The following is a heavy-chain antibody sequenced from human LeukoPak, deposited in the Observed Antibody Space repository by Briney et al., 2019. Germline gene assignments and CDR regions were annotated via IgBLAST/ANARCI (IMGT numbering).Heavy chain of an antibody. V-gene: IGHV5-51*01. D-gene: IGHD3-22*01. J-gene: IGHJ5*02. CDR2: IYPGDSDT. CDR3: ARWPSDSSGNNWFDP. Sequence: GESLKISCKGSGYSFTSYWIGWVRQMPGKGLEWMGIIYPGDSDTRYSPSFQGQVTISADKSISTAYLQWSSPKASDTAMYYCARWPSDSSGNNWFDPWGQGTLVTVSS. CDR1: GYSFTSYW.